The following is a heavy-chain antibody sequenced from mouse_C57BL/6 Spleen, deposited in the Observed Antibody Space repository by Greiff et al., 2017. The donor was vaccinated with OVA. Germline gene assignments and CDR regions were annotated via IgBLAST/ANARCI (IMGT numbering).Heavy chain of an antibody. CDR3: AREGSSPKYFDY. CDR1: GYTFTDYY. CDR2: INPNNGGT. V-gene: IGHV1-26*01. D-gene: IGHD1-1*01. Sequence: VQLQQSGPELVKPGASVKISCKASGYTFTDYYMNWVKQSHGKSLEWIGDINPNNGGTSYNQKFKGKATFTVDKSSSTAYMELRSRTSEDSAVDYCAREGSSPKYFDYWGQGTTLTVSS. J-gene: IGHJ2*01.